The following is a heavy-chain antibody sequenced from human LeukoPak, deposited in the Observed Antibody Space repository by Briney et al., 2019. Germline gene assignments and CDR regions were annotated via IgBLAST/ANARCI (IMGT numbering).Heavy chain of an antibody. J-gene: IGHJ4*02. CDR3: ARVMRTDTAMVI. CDR1: GYTFTSYD. CDR2: MNPNSGNT. Sequence: ASVKVSCKASGYTFTSYDINWVRQATGQGLEWMGWMNPNSGNTGYAQKFQGRVTMTRNTSISTAYMELSSLRSEDTAVYYCARVMRTDTAMVIWGQGTLVTVSS. V-gene: IGHV1-8*01. D-gene: IGHD5-18*01.